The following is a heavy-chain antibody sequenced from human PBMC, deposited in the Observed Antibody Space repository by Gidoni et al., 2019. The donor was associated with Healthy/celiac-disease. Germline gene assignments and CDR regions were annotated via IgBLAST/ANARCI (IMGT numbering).Heavy chain of an antibody. Sequence: QLQLQESGPGLVKPSETLSLTCTVSGGSISSSSYYWGWIRQPPGKGLEWIGSIYYSGSTYYNPSLKSRVTISVDTSKNQFSLKLSSVTAADTAVYYCARRGFLHAFDIWGQGTMVTVSS. CDR3: ARRGFLHAFDI. D-gene: IGHD2-21*01. V-gene: IGHV4-39*01. CDR2: IYYSGST. CDR1: GGSISSSSYY. J-gene: IGHJ3*02.